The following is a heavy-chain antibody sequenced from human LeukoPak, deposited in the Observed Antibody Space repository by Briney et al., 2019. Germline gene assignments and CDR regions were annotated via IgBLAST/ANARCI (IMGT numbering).Heavy chain of an antibody. CDR2: IYFSGGT. Sequence: SETLSLTCTVSGDSISSSNCYWGWIRQPPGKGLEWIGSIYFSGGTYYNASLKSRVTISEDTSKNQFSLKLSSVTAADTAVYYCARGGPDYYDSSGYYLWGQGTLVTVSS. CDR3: ARGGPDYYDSSGYYL. J-gene: IGHJ5*02. V-gene: IGHV4-39*07. CDR1: GDSISSSNCY. D-gene: IGHD3-22*01.